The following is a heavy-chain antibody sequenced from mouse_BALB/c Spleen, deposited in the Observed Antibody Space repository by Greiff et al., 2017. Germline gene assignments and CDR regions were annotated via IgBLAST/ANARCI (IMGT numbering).Heavy chain of an antibody. J-gene: IGHJ3*01. Sequence: QVQLQQSAAELARPGASVQMSCKASGYTFTSYTMHWVKQRPGQGLEWIGYINPSSGYTEYNQKFKDKTTLTADKSSSTAYMQLSSLTSEDSAVYYCARYDYGPWFAYWGQGTLVTVSA. D-gene: IGHD1-1*01. CDR3: ARYDYGPWFAY. V-gene: IGHV1-4*02. CDR1: GYTFTSYT. CDR2: INPSSGYT.